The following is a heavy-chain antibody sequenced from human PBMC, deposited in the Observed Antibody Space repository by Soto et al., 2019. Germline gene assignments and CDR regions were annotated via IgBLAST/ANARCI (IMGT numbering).Heavy chain of an antibody. J-gene: IGHJ5*02. CDR2: IKQDGSEK. CDR3: ARDFAQLRIWFGAENWFDP. D-gene: IGHD3-10*01. V-gene: IGHV3-7*01. Sequence: EVQLVESGGGLVQPGGSLRLSCAASGFTFSSYWMSWVRQAPGKGLEWVANIKQDGSEKYYVDSVKGRFTISRDNAKNSLYLQMNSLRAEDTAVYYCARDFAQLRIWFGAENWFDPWGQGTLVTVSS. CDR1: GFTFSSYW.